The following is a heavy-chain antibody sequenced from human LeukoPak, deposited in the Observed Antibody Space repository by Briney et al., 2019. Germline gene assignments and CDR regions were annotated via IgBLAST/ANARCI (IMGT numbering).Heavy chain of an antibody. CDR3: ASSTGYCSSTSCYNPRGYYYYMDV. Sequence: PGGSLRLSCAASGFTFSSYSMNWVRQAPGKGLEWVSSISSSSSYIYYADSVKGRFTISRDNAKNSLYLQMNSLRAEDTAVYYCASSTGYCSSTSCYNPRGYYYYMDVWGKGTTVTVSS. V-gene: IGHV3-21*01. J-gene: IGHJ6*03. CDR2: ISSSSSYI. D-gene: IGHD2-2*02. CDR1: GFTFSSYS.